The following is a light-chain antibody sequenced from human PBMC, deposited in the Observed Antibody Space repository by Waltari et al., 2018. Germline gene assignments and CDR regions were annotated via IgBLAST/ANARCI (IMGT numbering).Light chain of an antibody. CDR1: QSISSW. J-gene: IGKJ1*01. V-gene: IGKV1-5*03. CDR3: QQYNTYSRT. Sequence: DIQMTQSPSTLSASVGDRVTITCRASQSISSWLAWYQQKPGKAPKLLIYEASSLDSGVPSRVSGSGSGTEFTLTISSLQPDDFATYYCQQYNTYSRTFGQGTKVEIK. CDR2: EAS.